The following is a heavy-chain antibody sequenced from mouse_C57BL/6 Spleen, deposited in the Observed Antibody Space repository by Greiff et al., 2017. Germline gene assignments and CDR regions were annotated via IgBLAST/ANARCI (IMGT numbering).Heavy chain of an antibody. CDR1: GFTFSSYG. CDR2: ISSGGSYT. CDR3: ARRATVVAPYAMDY. D-gene: IGHD1-1*01. V-gene: IGHV5-6*01. Sequence: EVQLVESGGDLVKPGGSLKLSCAASGFTFSSYGMSWVRQTPDKRLEWVATISSGGSYTYYPDSVKGRFTIARDNAKNTLYLQMSSLKSEDTAMYYCARRATVVAPYAMDYWGQGTSVTVSS. J-gene: IGHJ4*01.